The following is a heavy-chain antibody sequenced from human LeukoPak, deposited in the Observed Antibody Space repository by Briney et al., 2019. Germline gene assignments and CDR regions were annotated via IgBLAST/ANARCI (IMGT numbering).Heavy chain of an antibody. J-gene: IGHJ4*02. D-gene: IGHD3-10*01. CDR1: GFTFDDYA. CDR2: ISWNSGSI. Sequence: PGGSLRLSCAASGFTFDDYAMHWVRQAPGKGLEWVSGISWNSGSIGYADSVKGRFTISRDNAKNSLYLQMNSLRAEDTAVYYCARVLTVRGVISFDYWGQGTLVTVSP. CDR3: ARVLTVRGVISFDY. V-gene: IGHV3-9*01.